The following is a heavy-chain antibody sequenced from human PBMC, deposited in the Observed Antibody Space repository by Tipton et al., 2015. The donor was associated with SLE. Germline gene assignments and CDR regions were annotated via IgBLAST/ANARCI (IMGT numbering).Heavy chain of an antibody. J-gene: IGHJ4*02. D-gene: IGHD6-13*01. CDR2: IYSGGST. CDR1: GFTVSSNY. CDR3: AIIAAAGLDY. V-gene: IGHV3-66*01. Sequence: SLRLSCAASGFTVSSNYMSWVRQAPGKGLEWVSVIYSGGSTYYADSVKGRFTILRDNSKNTLYLQMNSLRAEDTAVYYCAIIAAAGLDYWGQGTLSPSPQ.